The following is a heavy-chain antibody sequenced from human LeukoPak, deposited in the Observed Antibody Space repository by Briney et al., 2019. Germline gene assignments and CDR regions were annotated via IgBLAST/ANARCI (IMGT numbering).Heavy chain of an antibody. CDR2: VYYTGTT. D-gene: IGHD6-13*01. CDR1: GDSISTFY. CDR3: ARPAAGRAAFDI. V-gene: IGHV4-59*01. J-gene: IGHJ3*02. Sequence: XETLSLTCTVSGDSISTFYWTWIRQSPGKGLEWIGYVYYTGTTHYNPSLKSRVTISVDTSKNQFSLKLSSVTAADTAVYYCARPAAGRAAFDIWGQGTMVTVSS.